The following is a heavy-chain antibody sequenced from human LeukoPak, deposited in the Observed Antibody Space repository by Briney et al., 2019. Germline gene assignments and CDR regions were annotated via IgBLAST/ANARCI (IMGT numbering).Heavy chain of an antibody. V-gene: IGHV1-69*13. D-gene: IGHD5-24*01. CDR2: IIPIFGTA. CDR1: GGTFSSYA. J-gene: IGHJ6*02. CDR3: ARGTAGDGYNYYYYGMDV. Sequence: SVKVSCKASGGTFSSYATSWVRQAPGQGLEWMGGIIPIFGTANYAQKFQGRVTITADESTSTAYMELSSLRSEDTAVYYCARGTAGDGYNYYYYGMDVWGQGTTVTVSS.